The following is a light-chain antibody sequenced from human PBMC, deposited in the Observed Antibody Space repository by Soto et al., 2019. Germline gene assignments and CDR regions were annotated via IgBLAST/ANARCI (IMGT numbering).Light chain of an antibody. Sequence: SSFSSPVGDSLTITCRASQSISSYLNWYQQKPGKAPKLLIYAASSLQSGVPSRFSGSGSGREFTLTISSLQPEDFATYYCQQLNSYPLTFGGGTKVDIK. CDR1: QSISSY. CDR2: AAS. J-gene: IGKJ4*02. CDR3: QQLNSYPLT. V-gene: IGKV1-9*01.